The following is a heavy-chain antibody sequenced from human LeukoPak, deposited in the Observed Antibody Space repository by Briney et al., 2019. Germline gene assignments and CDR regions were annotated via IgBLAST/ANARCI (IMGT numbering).Heavy chain of an antibody. D-gene: IGHD2-2*01. Sequence: GGSLRLSCAASGFTFSDYYMSWIRQAPGKGLEWVSYISSSSSYTNYADSVKGRFTISRDNAKKSLYLQMNSLRAEDTAVYYCARGGVVVPAAMPRYYGMDVWGKGTTVTVPS. V-gene: IGHV3-11*06. CDR2: ISSSSSYT. J-gene: IGHJ6*04. CDR1: GFTFSDYY. CDR3: ARGGVVVPAAMPRYYGMDV.